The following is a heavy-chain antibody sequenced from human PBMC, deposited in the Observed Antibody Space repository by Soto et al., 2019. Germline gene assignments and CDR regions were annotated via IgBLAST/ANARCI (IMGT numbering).Heavy chain of an antibody. D-gene: IGHD6-13*01. J-gene: IGHJ3*02. Sequence: EVQLVESGGGLVQPGGSLRLCCVASGFSFGSSWMTWVRQAPGKGLEWVANIKKDGSQISYLDCVRGRFTISRDNAKNSLYLQMNSLRAEDTALYYCARDVSPGSSSLYLDAFDIWGQGTMVTVSS. CDR3: ARDVSPGSSSLYLDAFDI. CDR1: GFSFGSSW. V-gene: IGHV3-7*05. CDR2: IKKDGSQI.